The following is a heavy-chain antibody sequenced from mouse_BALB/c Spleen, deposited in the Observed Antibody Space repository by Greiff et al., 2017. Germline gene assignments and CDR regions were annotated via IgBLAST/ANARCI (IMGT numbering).Heavy chain of an antibody. CDR1: GFTFSSFG. CDR2: ISSGSSTI. Sequence: EVQLVESGGGLVQPGWSRKLSCAASGFTFSSFGMHWVRQAPEKGLEWVAYISSGSSTIYYADTVKGRFTISRDNPKNTLFLQMTSLRSEDTAMYYCARSITTVVAHYFDYWGQGTTLTVSS. CDR3: ARSITTVVAHYFDY. V-gene: IGHV5-17*02. D-gene: IGHD1-1*01. J-gene: IGHJ2*01.